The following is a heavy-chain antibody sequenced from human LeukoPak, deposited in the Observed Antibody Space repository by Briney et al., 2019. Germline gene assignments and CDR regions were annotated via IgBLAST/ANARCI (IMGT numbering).Heavy chain of an antibody. CDR1: GFTFSSYA. J-gene: IGHJ4*02. CDR2: INGSGGST. CDR3: AKVHRAYDYDSGSYYDSGFDY. V-gene: IGHV3-23*01. Sequence: PGGSLRLSCAASGFTFSSYAMSWVRQAPGKGLEWVSNINGSGGSTYYADSVKGRFTISRDNSKNTLYLQMNSLRAEDTAIYYCAKVHRAYDYDSGSYYDSGFDYWGQGTLVTVSS. D-gene: IGHD3-10*01.